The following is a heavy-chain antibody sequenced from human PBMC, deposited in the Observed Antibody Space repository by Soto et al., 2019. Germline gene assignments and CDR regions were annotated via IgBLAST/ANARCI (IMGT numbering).Heavy chain of an antibody. CDR2: INTNGVNT. D-gene: IGHD6-19*01. Sequence: GGSLRLSCAASGFTFSGYSMFWVRQAPGKGLEYVSAINTNGVNTFYAKSVKGRFTISRDNSKNTMYLQMGSPRAEDMAVYYCARGRVEDSSGWATYFDYWGQGTLVTVS. V-gene: IGHV3-64*01. CDR1: GFTFSGYS. CDR3: ARGRVEDSSGWATYFDY. J-gene: IGHJ4*02.